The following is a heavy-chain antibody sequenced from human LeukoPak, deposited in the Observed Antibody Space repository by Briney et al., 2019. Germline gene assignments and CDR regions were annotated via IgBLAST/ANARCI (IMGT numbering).Heavy chain of an antibody. CDR1: GFTFSSYA. V-gene: IGHV3-23*01. J-gene: IGHJ6*03. Sequence: GGSLRLSCAASGFTFSSYAMSWVRQAPGKGLEWVSAISGSGGSTYYADSVKGRFTISRDNSKNTLYLQMNSLRAEDTAVYYCARSNTAMVTYYYYYYMDVWGKGTTVTISS. D-gene: IGHD5-18*01. CDR2: ISGSGGST. CDR3: ARSNTAMVTYYYYYYMDV.